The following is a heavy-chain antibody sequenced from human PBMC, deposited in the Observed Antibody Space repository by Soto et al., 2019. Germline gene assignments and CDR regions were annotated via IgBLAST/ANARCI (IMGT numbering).Heavy chain of an antibody. CDR1: GGSISSRNW. V-gene: IGHV4-4*02. Sequence: PSETLSLTCAVSGGSISSRNWWSWVRQPPGKGLEWIGYIYYSGSTYYNPSLKSRVTISVDTSKNQFPLKLSSVTAADTAVYYCARSVFPWGQGTLVTVSS. J-gene: IGHJ5*02. CDR3: ARSVFP. CDR2: IYYSGST.